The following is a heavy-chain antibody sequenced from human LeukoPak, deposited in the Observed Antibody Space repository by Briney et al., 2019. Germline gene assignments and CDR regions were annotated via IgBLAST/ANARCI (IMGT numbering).Heavy chain of an antibody. V-gene: IGHV3-33*06. CDR1: GFTFSSYG. Sequence: PGRSLRLSNAASGFTFSSYGMHWVRQAPGKGLEWVAVIWYDGSNKYYADSVKGRFTISRDNSKNTLYLQMNSLRAEDTAVYYCAKDILGIAAALVDYWGQRTLVTVSS. CDR2: IWYDGSNK. J-gene: IGHJ4*02. CDR3: AKDILGIAAALVDY. D-gene: IGHD6-13*01.